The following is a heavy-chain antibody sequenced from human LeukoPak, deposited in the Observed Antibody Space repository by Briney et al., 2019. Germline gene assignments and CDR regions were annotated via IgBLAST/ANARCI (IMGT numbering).Heavy chain of an antibody. CDR3: ARAYCSSFGCSDAFDI. CDR2: IYSGGST. V-gene: IGHV3-66*01. Sequence: GGSLRLSCVASGFTVSNNYMNWVRQAPGKGLEWVSVIYSGGSTYYADSVKGRFTISRDNSKNTIYVQMNSLRVEDTAVYYCARAYCSSFGCSDAFDIWGQGTMVTVSS. D-gene: IGHD2-2*01. J-gene: IGHJ3*02. CDR1: GFTVSNNY.